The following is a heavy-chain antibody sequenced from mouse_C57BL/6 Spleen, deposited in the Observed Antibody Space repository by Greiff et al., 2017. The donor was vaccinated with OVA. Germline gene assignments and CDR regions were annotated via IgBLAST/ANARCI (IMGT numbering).Heavy chain of an antibody. CDR1: GFSFNTYA. D-gene: IGHD2-5*01. V-gene: IGHV10-1*01. Sequence: VQLKESGGGLVQPKGSLKLSCAASGFSFNTYAMNWVRQAPGKGLEWVARIRSKSNNYATYYADSVKDRFTISRDDSESMLYLQMNNLKTEDTAMYYCVRDYSNYFYAMDYWGQGTSVTVSS. CDR3: VRDYSNYFYAMDY. J-gene: IGHJ4*01. CDR2: IRSKSNNYAT.